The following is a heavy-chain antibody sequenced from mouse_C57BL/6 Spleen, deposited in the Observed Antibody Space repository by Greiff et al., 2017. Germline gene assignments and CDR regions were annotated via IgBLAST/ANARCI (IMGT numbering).Heavy chain of an antibody. D-gene: IGHD2-3*01. Sequence: EVKVVESGGGLVKPGGSLKLSCAASGFTFSSYAMSWVRQTPEKRLEWVATISDGGSYTYYPDNVKGRFTISRDNAKNNLYLQMSHLKAEDTAMYYCARSYDGYYDAMDYWGQGTSVTVSS. J-gene: IGHJ4*01. V-gene: IGHV5-4*03. CDR2: ISDGGSYT. CDR3: ARSYDGYYDAMDY. CDR1: GFTFSSYA.